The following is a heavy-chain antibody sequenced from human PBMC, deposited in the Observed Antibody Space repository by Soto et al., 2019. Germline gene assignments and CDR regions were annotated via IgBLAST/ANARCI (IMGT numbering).Heavy chain of an antibody. J-gene: IGHJ4*02. CDR3: ARSRGAAAGTHIVLLWRGPDY. CDR2: INAGNGNT. V-gene: IGHV1-3*01. CDR1: GYTFTNYA. Sequence: GASVKVSCKASGYTFTNYATHWVRQAPGQRLEWMGWINAGNGNTKYSQKFQGRVTITRDTSASTAYMELSSLRSEDTAVYYCARSRGAAAGTHIVLLWRGPDYWGQGTLVTVS. D-gene: IGHD6-13*01.